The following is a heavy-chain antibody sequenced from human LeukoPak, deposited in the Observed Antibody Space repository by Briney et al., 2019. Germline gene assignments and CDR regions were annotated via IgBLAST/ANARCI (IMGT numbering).Heavy chain of an antibody. CDR1: GGSISSSSYY. D-gene: IGHD7-27*01. CDR3: ARLALDSRRGLGIHWFDP. J-gene: IGHJ5*02. V-gene: IGHV4-39*01. Sequence: SETLSLTCTVSGGSISSSSYYWGWIRQPPGKGLEWIGSIYYSGSTYYNPSLKSRVTISVDTSKNQFSLKLSSVPAADTAVYYCARLALDSRRGLGIHWFDPWGQGTLVTVSS. CDR2: IYYSGST.